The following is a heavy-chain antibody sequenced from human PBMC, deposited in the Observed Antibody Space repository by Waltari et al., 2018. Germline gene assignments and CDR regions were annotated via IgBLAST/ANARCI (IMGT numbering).Heavy chain of an antibody. V-gene: IGHV3-21*01. CDR1: GFNFSSYS. CDR2: ISSTSTYI. Sequence: EVQLVESGGGLVKPGGSLRLSCAAPGFNFSSYSMNWVRQAPGKGLEWVSTISSTSTYIYYADSVKGRFTISRDNAKNSLYLQMNSLRAEDTAVYYCGRVYDSDGYWGQGTLVTVSS. CDR3: GRVYDSDGY. D-gene: IGHD5-12*01. J-gene: IGHJ4*02.